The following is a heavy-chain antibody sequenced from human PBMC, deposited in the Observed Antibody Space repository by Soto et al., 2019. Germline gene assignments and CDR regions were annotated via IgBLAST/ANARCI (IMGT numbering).Heavy chain of an antibody. D-gene: IGHD3-9*01. CDR1: GGSITSYY. V-gene: IGHV4-59*01. CDR3: ARVDIGVYAFYI. Sequence: LSLTCAVSGGSITSYYWSWIRQSPGKGLEWIGYIYSGGSISYNPSLRSRVTILLDTSKNQFSLRLTSATAADTAVYYCARVDIGVYAFYIWGHGTMVPVSS. CDR2: IYSGGSI. J-gene: IGHJ3*02.